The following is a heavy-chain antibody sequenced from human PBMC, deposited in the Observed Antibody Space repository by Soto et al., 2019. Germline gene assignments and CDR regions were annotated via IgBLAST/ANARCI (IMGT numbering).Heavy chain of an antibody. V-gene: IGHV1-18*01. Sequence: QVQLVQSGAEVKKPEASVKVSCKASGYTFTSYGISWVRQAPGQGLEWMGWISAYNGNTNYAQKLQGRVTMTTDTSTSTAYMELRSLRSDDTAVYYCARETYYYDSSGYYGDGMDVWGQGTTVTVSS. CDR1: GYTFTSYG. CDR3: ARETYYYDSSGYYGDGMDV. D-gene: IGHD3-22*01. J-gene: IGHJ6*02. CDR2: ISAYNGNT.